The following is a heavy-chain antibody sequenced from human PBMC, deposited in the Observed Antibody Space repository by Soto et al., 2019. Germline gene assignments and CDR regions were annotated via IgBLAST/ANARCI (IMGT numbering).Heavy chain of an antibody. CDR1: GYTFTSYG. CDR2: ISAYNGNT. Sequence: ASVKVSCKASGYTFTSYGISWVRQAPGQGLEWMGWISAYNGNTNYAQKLQGRVTMTTDTSTSTAYMELRSLRSDDTAVYYCARGVLDWLLFMGGYFDYWGQGIRVTVSS. V-gene: IGHV1-18*01. D-gene: IGHD3-9*01. J-gene: IGHJ4*02. CDR3: ARGVLDWLLFMGGYFDY.